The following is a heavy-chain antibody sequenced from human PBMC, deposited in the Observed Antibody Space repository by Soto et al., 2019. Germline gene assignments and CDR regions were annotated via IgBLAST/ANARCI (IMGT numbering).Heavy chain of an antibody. Sequence: EGSLRLSCVASGFTFRNHAMTWVRQAPGKGLEWVSGISGSGTMKYYADSVRGHFTISRENAKNTLHLQMDNLRVEDTAVYYCAKEAEENEQVPIPGDNWGQGTLVTVSS. CDR2: ISGSGTMK. CDR1: GFTFRNHA. D-gene: IGHD2-2*02. V-gene: IGHV3-23*01. J-gene: IGHJ4*02. CDR3: AKEAEENEQVPIPGDN.